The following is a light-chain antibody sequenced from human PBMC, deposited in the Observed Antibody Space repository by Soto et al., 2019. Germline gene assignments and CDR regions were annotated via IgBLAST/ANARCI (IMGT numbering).Light chain of an antibody. Sequence: QCALTQPPSVSGAPGQRVTISCTGSTSNIGAGYDVHWYQQLPGTAPKLLIYANRNRPSGVPDRFSGSKSGTSASLAITGLQAEDEADYYCQSYDRSLSGAYVFGTGTKVTVL. J-gene: IGLJ1*01. CDR1: TSNIGAGYD. CDR3: QSYDRSLSGAYV. CDR2: ANR. V-gene: IGLV1-40*01.